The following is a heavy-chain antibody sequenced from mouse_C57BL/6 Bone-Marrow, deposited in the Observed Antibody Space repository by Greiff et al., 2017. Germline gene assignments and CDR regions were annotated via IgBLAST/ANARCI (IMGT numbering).Heavy chain of an antibody. V-gene: IGHV1-9*01. CDR3: ARFCYYGRSYGWYFDV. CDR1: GYTFTGYW. Sequence: VQLQESGAELMKPGASVKLSCKATGYTFTGYWIEWVKQRPGHGLEWIGEVLPGSGSTNYNEKFKGKATLTADTSSNTTYMQLSSLTTEDSAIYDCARFCYYGRSYGWYFDVWGTGTTVTVSS. J-gene: IGHJ1*03. D-gene: IGHD1-1*01. CDR2: VLPGSGST.